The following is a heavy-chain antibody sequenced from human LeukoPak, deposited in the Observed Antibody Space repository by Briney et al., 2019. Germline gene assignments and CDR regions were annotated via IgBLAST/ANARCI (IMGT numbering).Heavy chain of an antibody. CDR3: ARDYEGYNSRPMDV. Sequence: ASVKVSCKASGYTSISYYMHWVRQAPGQGLEWMGIINPSGGSTSYAQKFQGRVTMTRDMSTSTVYMELSSLRSEDTAVYYCARDYEGYNSRPMDVWGKGTTVTVSS. V-gene: IGHV1-46*01. CDR1: GYTSISYY. D-gene: IGHD5-24*01. CDR2: INPSGGST. J-gene: IGHJ6*04.